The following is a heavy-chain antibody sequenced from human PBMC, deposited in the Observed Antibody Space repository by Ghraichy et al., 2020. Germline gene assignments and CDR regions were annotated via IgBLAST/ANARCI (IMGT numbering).Heavy chain of an antibody. Sequence: ESLNISCAVYGGSFSGYYWSWIRQPPGKGLEWIGEINHSGSTNYNPSLKSRVTISVHTSKNQFSLKLSSVTAADTAVYYCASRPGYSSSWYEPRRYGMDVWGQGTTVTVSS. CDR3: ASRPGYSSSWYEPRRYGMDV. J-gene: IGHJ6*02. D-gene: IGHD6-13*01. CDR2: INHSGST. CDR1: GGSFSGYY. V-gene: IGHV4-34*01.